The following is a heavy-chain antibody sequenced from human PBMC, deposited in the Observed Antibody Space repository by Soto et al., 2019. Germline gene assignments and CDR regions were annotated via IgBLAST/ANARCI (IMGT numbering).Heavy chain of an antibody. J-gene: IGHJ4*02. V-gene: IGHV3-23*01. D-gene: IGHD3-9*01. CDR1: GFTFRDYA. CDR2: ISGGGFDT. Sequence: PGGSLRLSCAPSGFTFRDYAMSWVRQAPGKGLEWVSTISGGGFDTHYADSVKGRFTISRDNVKDTLYIQMNNLRVEDTAVYYCAKDPSTGSADYWGQGTLVTVS. CDR3: AKDPSTGSADY.